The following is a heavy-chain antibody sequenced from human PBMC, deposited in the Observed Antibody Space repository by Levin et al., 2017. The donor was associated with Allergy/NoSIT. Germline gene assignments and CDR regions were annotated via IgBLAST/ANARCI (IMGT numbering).Heavy chain of an antibody. CDR1: GFTFSSYA. D-gene: IGHD2-8*01. CDR3: ARELGVN. J-gene: IGHJ4*02. Sequence: GGSLRLSCAASGFTFSSYAMHWVRQAPGKGLEWVAVISYDGSNKYYADSVKGRFTISRDNSKNTLYLQMSSLRAEDTAVYYCARELGVNWGQGTLVTVAA. CDR2: ISYDGSNK. V-gene: IGHV3-30-3*01.